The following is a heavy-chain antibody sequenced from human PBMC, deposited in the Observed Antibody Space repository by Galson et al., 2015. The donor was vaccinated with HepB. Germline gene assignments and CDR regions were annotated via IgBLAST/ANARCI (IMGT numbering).Heavy chain of an antibody. Sequence: SVKVSCKASGYTFTSYDINWVRQATGQGLEWMGWMNPNSGNTGYAQKFQGRVTMTRNTSISTAYMELSSLRSEDTAVYYCARDGDLYSSSWPYYYYYYGMDVWGQGTTVTVSS. CDR1: GYTFTSYD. J-gene: IGHJ6*02. CDR2: MNPNSGNT. CDR3: ARDGDLYSSSWPYYYYYYGMDV. V-gene: IGHV1-8*01. D-gene: IGHD6-13*01.